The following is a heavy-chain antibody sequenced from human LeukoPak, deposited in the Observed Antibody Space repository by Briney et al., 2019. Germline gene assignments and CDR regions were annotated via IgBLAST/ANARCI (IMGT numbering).Heavy chain of an antibody. CDR3: ARHSSTSPYYYYGMDV. D-gene: IGHD2-2*01. Sequence: ASVKVSCKASGYTFTGYYMHWVRQAPGQGLEWMGWINPNSGGTNYAQKFQGRVTMTRDTSISTAYMELSSVTAADTAVYYCARHSSTSPYYYYGMDVWGQGTTVTVSS. V-gene: IGHV1-2*02. CDR1: GYTFTGYY. J-gene: IGHJ6*02. CDR2: INPNSGGT.